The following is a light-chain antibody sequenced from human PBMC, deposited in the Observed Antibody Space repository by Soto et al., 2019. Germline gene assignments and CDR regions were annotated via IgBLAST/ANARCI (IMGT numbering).Light chain of an antibody. CDR3: QQVNSYPLT. J-gene: IGKJ4*01. CDR1: QSISVW. Sequence: DIQMTQSPSTLSASVGDRVTITCRASQSISVWLAWYQQKAGKAPNLLIYKASRLESGVPSRFSGSGYGTEFTLTISSLQPEDFATYYCQQVNSYPLTFGGGTKVDIK. V-gene: IGKV1-5*03. CDR2: KAS.